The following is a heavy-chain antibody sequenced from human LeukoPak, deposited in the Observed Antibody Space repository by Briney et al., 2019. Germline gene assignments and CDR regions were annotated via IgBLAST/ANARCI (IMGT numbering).Heavy chain of an antibody. Sequence: RASVKVSCKASGYTFTSYGISWVRQAPGQGLEWMGWIRAYNGNTNYAQKFQGRVTMTTDTSTSTAYMELRSLRSDDTAVYYCAGSGDIVATKSFDYWGQGTLVTVSS. J-gene: IGHJ4*02. V-gene: IGHV1-18*01. D-gene: IGHD5-12*01. CDR1: GYTFTSYG. CDR2: IRAYNGNT. CDR3: AGSGDIVATKSFDY.